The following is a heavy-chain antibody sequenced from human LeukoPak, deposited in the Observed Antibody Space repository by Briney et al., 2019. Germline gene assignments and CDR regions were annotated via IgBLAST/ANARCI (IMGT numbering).Heavy chain of an antibody. Sequence: PGGSLRLSCAASGFXFSSYWIHWVRQAPGKGLVWVSRINSDGSSTNYADSVKDRFTISRDNAKNTLYLQMNSLRADDTAVFHCATGYSSRWYNAFDIWGQGTMVTVSS. CDR2: INSDGSST. D-gene: IGHD6-13*01. CDR1: GFXFSSYW. V-gene: IGHV3-74*01. J-gene: IGHJ3*02. CDR3: ATGYSSRWYNAFDI.